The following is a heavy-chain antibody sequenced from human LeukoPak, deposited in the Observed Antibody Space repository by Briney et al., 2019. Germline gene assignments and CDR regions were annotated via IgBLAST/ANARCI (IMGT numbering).Heavy chain of an antibody. J-gene: IGHJ5*02. V-gene: IGHV4-39*07. D-gene: IGHD6-6*01. CDR3: ARDPGWEYSRDP. Sequence: SETLSLTCTVSGGSISSSSYYWGWIRQPPGKGLEWIGSIYYSGSTYYNPSLKSRVTISVDTSKNQFSLKLSSVTAADTAVYYCARDPGWEYSRDPLGQGTLVTVSS. CDR1: GGSISSSSYY. CDR2: IYYSGST.